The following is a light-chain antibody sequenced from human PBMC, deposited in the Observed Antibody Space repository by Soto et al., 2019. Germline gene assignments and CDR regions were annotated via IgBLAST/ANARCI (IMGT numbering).Light chain of an antibody. J-gene: IGKJ2*01. CDR2: SAS. CDR1: QGVSAY. Sequence: DIQMTQSPSSLSASVGDRVTITCRASQGVSAYLLWYQQTQGRAPKLLIYSASNLVSGVPSRFSGGGSGTSFTLTISRLQPDDFATYYRQQCYRTPHTFGQGTKLETK. CDR3: QQCYRTPHT. V-gene: IGKV1-39*01.